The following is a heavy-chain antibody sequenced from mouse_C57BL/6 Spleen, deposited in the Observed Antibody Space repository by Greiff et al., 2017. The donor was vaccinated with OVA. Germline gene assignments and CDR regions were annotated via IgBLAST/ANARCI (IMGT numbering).Heavy chain of an antibody. CDR3: ARSYYYGSSYGDYFDY. CDR1: GFSLTSYG. D-gene: IGHD1-1*01. Sequence: QVQLQQSGPGLVQPSQSLSITCTVSGFSLTSYGVHWVRQSPGKGLEWLGVIWSGGSTDYNAAFISRLSISKDNSKSQVFFKMNSLQADDTAIYYCARSYYYGSSYGDYFDYWGQGTTLTVSS. CDR2: IWSGGST. J-gene: IGHJ2*01. V-gene: IGHV2-2*01.